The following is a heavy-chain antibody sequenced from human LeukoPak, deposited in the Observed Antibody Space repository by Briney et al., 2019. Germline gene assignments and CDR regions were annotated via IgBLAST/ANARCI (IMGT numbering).Heavy chain of an antibody. CDR3: ARGSGSYRNDY. D-gene: IGHD1-26*01. Sequence: TGGSLRLSCAASGFTFSSYSMNWVRQAPGKGLEWVSYISSSSTIYYADSVKGRFTISRDNAKNSLYLQMNSLRAEDTAVYYYARGSGSYRNDYWGQGTLVTVSS. V-gene: IGHV3-48*01. CDR1: GFTFSSYS. CDR2: ISSSSTI. J-gene: IGHJ4*02.